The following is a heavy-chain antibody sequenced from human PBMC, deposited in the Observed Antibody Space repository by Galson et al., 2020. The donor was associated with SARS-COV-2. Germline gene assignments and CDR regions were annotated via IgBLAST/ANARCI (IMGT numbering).Heavy chain of an antibody. CDR2: IGTAGDT. V-gene: IGHV3-13*01. J-gene: IGHJ6*02. CDR1: GFTFSSYD. D-gene: IGHD5-18*01. Sequence: GESLKISCAASGFTFSSYDMHWVRQAKGKGLEWVSAIGTAGDTYYPGYVKGRFTISRENAKNSLYLQMNSLRAGDTAVYYCARGDRYSYMGPDGMDVWGQGTTVTVSS. CDR3: ARGDRYSYMGPDGMDV.